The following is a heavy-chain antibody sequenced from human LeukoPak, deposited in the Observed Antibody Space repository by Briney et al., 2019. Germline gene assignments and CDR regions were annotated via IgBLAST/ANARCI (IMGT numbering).Heavy chain of an antibody. V-gene: IGHV1-46*01. CDR1: GYTFTSYY. D-gene: IGHD6-19*01. CDR2: INPSGGST. CDR3: ARSHYSRGWEYFDY. Sequence: ASVKVSCKASGYTFTSYYVHWVRQAPGEGLEWMGIINPSGGSTIYAQKFQGRVTMTWDMSTSTVYKELSSLRSEDTAVYYCARSHYSRGWEYFDYWGQGTLVTVSS. J-gene: IGHJ4*02.